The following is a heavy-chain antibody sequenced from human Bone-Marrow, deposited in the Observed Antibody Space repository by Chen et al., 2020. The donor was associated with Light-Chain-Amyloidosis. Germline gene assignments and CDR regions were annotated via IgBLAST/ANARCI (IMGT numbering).Heavy chain of an antibody. V-gene: IGHV5-51*01. J-gene: IGHJ4*02. CDR2: IYPDDSDA. CDR1: GYNFPNYW. D-gene: IGHD5-12*01. CDR3: ARRRDGYNFDY. Sequence: EVQLEQSGPAVKKPGESLKISCKGSGYNFPNYWIGWVRQMPGKGLEWMGVIYPDDSDARYSPSFEGQVTISADKSITTAYLQWRSLKASDTAMYYCARRRDGYNFDYGGQGTLVTVSS.